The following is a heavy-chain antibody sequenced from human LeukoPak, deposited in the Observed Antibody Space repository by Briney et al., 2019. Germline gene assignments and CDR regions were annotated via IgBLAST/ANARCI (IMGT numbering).Heavy chain of an antibody. CDR1: GGTFSIYA. J-gene: IGHJ4*02. V-gene: IGHV1-69*01. CDR3: ARGGTLRAAAGNDY. Sequence: SVTVSFKASGGTFSIYAISWVRQAPGQGREWMGGIIPIFGTANYAQKFQGRVTITADESTSTAYMELSSLRSEDTAVYYCARGGTLRAAAGNDYGGQGTLVTVHS. CDR2: IIPIFGTA. D-gene: IGHD6-13*01.